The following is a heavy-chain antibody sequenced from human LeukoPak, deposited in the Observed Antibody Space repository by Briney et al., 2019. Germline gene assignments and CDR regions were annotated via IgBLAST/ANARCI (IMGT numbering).Heavy chain of an antibody. V-gene: IGHV3-66*01. D-gene: IGHD4-17*01. CDR1: GLTVSSNY. CDR3: ARGTYGDYDY. CDR2: IYSGGST. Sequence: GGSLRLSCAASGLTVSSNYMSWVRQAPGKGLEWVSVIYSGGSTYYADSVKGQFTISRDNAKNSLYLQMNSLRAEDTAVYYCARGTYGDYDYWGQGTLVTVSS. J-gene: IGHJ4*02.